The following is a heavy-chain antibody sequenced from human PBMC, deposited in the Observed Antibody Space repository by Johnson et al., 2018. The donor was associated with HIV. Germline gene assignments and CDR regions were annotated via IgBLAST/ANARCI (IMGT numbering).Heavy chain of an antibody. CDR3: ARSKDCSVGTCPDGFDI. CDR2: ISYVGTNE. J-gene: IGHJ3*02. V-gene: IGHV3-30*04. D-gene: IGHD2-15*01. Sequence: QVLLVESGGGVVQPGRSLRLSCAASGFTFSNSAMHWVRQAPGKGLELVAVISYVGTNEYYADSVKGRFTISRDNAKKSLYLQMNSLRAEDTAVYYCARSKDCSVGTCPDGFDIWGQGTMVIVSS. CDR1: GFTFSNSA.